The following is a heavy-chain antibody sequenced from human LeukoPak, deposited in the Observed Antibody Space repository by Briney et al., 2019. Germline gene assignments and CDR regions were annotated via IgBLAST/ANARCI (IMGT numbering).Heavy chain of an antibody. CDR2: IIPIFGTG. J-gene: IGHJ5*02. D-gene: IGHD2-15*01. CDR3: VTEGYLPSDNCYVH. V-gene: IGHV1-69*05. Sequence: GSSVKVSCKASGGTFHSYVINWVRQAPGQGLEWMGQIIPIFGTGSNAQKFQGRVTITTDESTAYMELSRLTSEDTAVYFCVTEGYLPSDNCYVHWGQGTLVPVPP. CDR1: GGTFHSYV.